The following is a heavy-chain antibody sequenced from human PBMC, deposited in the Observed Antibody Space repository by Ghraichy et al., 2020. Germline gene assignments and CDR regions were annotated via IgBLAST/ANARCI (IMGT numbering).Heavy chain of an antibody. CDR1: GFNVSSNY. V-gene: IGHV3-53*01. CDR3: ARVGPSSTSYAMDV. CDR2: SYRGDSS. J-gene: IGHJ6*02. D-gene: IGHD6-6*01. Sequence: GGSLRLSCTASGFNVSSNYMSWVRQAPGKGLEWVSVSYRGDSSYYAGAVKGRFTMSRDNSKNTVDLQMNSVRVEDTAVYYCARVGPSSTSYAMDVWGQGTNVTVSS.